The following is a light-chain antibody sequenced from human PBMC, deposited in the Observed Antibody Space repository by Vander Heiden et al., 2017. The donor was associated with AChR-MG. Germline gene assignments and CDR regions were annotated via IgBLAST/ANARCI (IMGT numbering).Light chain of an antibody. CDR2: DVT. Sequence: QSALTQPASAPGSPGQSITISCTGTSGDIGGHDYVSWHQQHPGEVPKLIIYDVTNRPSGVSDRFSGSKSGNTASLTISGLQADDEAVYYCSSYTSTNSVIFGGGTTVTVL. CDR3: SSYTSTNSVI. J-gene: IGLJ2*01. V-gene: IGLV2-14*03. CDR1: SGDIGGHDY.